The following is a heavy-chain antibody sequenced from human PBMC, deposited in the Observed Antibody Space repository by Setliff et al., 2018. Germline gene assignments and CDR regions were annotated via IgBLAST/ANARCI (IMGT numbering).Heavy chain of an antibody. V-gene: IGHV4-39*07. Sequence: PSETLSLTCTVSGDSISSSRYYWAWIRQPPGKGLEWIGNIYYSGTTYSNPSLKSRVTISVDTSKNQFSLKLSSMTAADTAVYYCARGRAGHSGHWGQGTLVTVSS. CDR1: GDSISSSRYY. D-gene: IGHD6-19*01. J-gene: IGHJ4*02. CDR2: IYYSGTT. CDR3: ARGRAGHSGH.